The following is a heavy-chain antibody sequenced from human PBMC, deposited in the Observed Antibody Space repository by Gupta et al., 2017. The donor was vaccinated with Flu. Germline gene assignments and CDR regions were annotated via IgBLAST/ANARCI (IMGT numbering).Heavy chain of an antibody. Sequence: FTFSTYWMSWVRQAPGKGLEWLANIKQDGSETYYVDSVRGRFTISRDNAKNSLYLQMNSLRADDSAIYYCAGTIAAGPGAYWGQGTLVTVSS. CDR2: IKQDGSET. CDR1: FTFSTYW. CDR3: AGTIAAGPGAY. J-gene: IGHJ4*02. V-gene: IGHV3-7*01. D-gene: IGHD3-3*01.